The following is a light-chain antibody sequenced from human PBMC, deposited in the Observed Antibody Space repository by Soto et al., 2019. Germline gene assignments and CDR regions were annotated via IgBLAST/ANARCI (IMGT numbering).Light chain of an antibody. Sequence: DIQLTQSPSFLSASVGDRVAITCRASQGISSDLAWYQQKPGKAPKLLIFAASTLQSGVPSRFSGSGSGTEFTLTISSLQPEDFATYCCQQFHTYPRTFGQGTKVEIK. CDR1: QGISSD. J-gene: IGKJ1*01. CDR2: AAS. V-gene: IGKV1-9*01. CDR3: QQFHTYPRT.